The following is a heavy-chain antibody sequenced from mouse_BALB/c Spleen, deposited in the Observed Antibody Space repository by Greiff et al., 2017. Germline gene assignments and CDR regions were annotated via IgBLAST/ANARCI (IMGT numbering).Heavy chain of an antibody. Sequence: EVKLVESGPGLVKPSQSLSLTCSVTGYSITSGYYWNWIRQFPGNKLEWMGYISYDGSNNYNPSLKNRISITRDTSKNQFFLKLNSVTTEDTATYYCARRDGNHAWFAYWGQGTLVTVSA. D-gene: IGHD2-1*01. V-gene: IGHV3-6*02. J-gene: IGHJ3*01. CDR2: ISYDGSN. CDR3: ARRDGNHAWFAY. CDR1: GYSITSGYY.